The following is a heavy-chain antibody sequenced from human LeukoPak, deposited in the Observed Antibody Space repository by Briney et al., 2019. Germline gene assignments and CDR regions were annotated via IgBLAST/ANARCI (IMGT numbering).Heavy chain of an antibody. J-gene: IGHJ4*02. D-gene: IGHD3-3*01. V-gene: IGHV4-4*07. CDR2: ISTSGST. Sequence: SSETLSLTCTVSGGSISSYDWSWIRQPAGKGLEWIGCISTSGSTNYNPSLKSRVTVSVDTSKNQLSLKLSSVTAADTAVYYCARRRGDFWSDYYAFDYWGQGTLVTISS. CDR1: GGSISSYD. CDR3: ARRRGDFWSDYYAFDY.